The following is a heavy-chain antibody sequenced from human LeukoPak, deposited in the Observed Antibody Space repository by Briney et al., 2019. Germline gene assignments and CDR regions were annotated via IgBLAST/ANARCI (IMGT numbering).Heavy chain of an antibody. CDR3: ASQSGSYSFDY. J-gene: IGHJ4*02. CDR2: ISGGGSIM. CDR1: GFNLGSYE. Sequence: GGSLRLSCAASGFNLGSYEMNWVRQAPGKGLEWVSYISGGGSIMYYADSVKGRFTISRDNSKNTLYLQMNSLRAEDTAVYYCASQSGSYSFDYWGQGTLVTVSS. V-gene: IGHV3-48*03. D-gene: IGHD1-26*01.